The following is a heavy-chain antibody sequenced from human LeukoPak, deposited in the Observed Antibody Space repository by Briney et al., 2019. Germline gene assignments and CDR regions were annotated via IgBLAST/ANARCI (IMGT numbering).Heavy chain of an antibody. CDR1: GCTFSSYA. CDR3: ARALDITMIVS. V-gene: IGHV3-23*01. Sequence: GGSLRLSCAASGCTFSSYAMSWVRQAPGKGLEWVSAISGSGGSTYYADSVKGRFTISRDNSKNTLYLQMNSLRAEDTAVYYCARALDITMIVSWGQGTLVTVSS. J-gene: IGHJ4*02. CDR2: ISGSGGST. D-gene: IGHD3-22*01.